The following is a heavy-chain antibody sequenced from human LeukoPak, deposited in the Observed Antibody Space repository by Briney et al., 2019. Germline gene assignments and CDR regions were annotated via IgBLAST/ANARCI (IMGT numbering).Heavy chain of an antibody. CDR1: GFTFSSYA. Sequence: GGSLRLSCAASGFTFSSYAMSWVRQAPGKGLEWVSAIGGGGGSTYYADSVKGRFTISRDNSKNTLYLQMNSLRAEDTAVYYCAKGTDRTSGSYFWGQGTLVTVSS. J-gene: IGHJ4*02. CDR2: IGGGGGST. D-gene: IGHD1-26*01. CDR3: AKGTDRTSGSYF. V-gene: IGHV3-23*01.